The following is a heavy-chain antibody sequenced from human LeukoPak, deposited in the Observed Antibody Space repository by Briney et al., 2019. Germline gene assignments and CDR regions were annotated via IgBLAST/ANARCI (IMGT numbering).Heavy chain of an antibody. CDR1: GFTFSDYY. CDR2: ISGSGSTI. D-gene: IGHD3-22*01. V-gene: IGHV3-11*04. Sequence: KPGGSRRLSCAASGFTFSDYYMSWIRQAPGKGLEWVSYISGSGSTIYYADPVKGRFTISRDNAKNSLYLQMNSLRAEDTAVYYCARASTVWYYDSSGSEMDVWGKGTTVTVSS. CDR3: ARASTVWYYDSSGSEMDV. J-gene: IGHJ6*04.